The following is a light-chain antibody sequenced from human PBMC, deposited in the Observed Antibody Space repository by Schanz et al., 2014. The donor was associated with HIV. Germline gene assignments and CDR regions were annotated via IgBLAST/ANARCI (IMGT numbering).Light chain of an antibody. CDR2: DVI. CDR1: SSDIGGYKY. CDR3: SSYTSSNTYV. Sequence: QSALTQPASVSGSPGQSISISCTGSSSDIGGYKYVSWYQQHPDKAPKLVIFDVIKRPSGVSNRFSGSKSGNTASLTISGLQADDEADYYCSSYTSSNTYVFGTGTKVTVL. V-gene: IGLV2-14*03. J-gene: IGLJ1*01.